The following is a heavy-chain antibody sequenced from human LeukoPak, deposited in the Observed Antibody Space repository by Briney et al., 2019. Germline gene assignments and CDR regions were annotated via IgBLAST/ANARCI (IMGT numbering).Heavy chain of an antibody. CDR1: GGSISSYY. CDR3: ARGSRLRPASNYYYYYYMDV. Sequence: SETLSLTCTVSGGSISSYYWSWIRQPAGKGLEWIGRIYTSGSTNYNPSLKSRVTMSVDTSKNQFSLKLSSVTAADTAVYYCARGSRLRPASNYYYYYYMDVWGKGTTVTVSS. J-gene: IGHJ6*03. D-gene: IGHD2-2*01. V-gene: IGHV4-4*07. CDR2: IYTSGST.